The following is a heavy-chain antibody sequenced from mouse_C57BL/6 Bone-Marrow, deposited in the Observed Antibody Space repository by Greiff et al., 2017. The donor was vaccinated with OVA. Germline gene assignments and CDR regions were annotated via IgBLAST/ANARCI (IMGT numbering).Heavy chain of an antibody. V-gene: IGHV1-9*01. CDR3: ARPSAGYAMGD. CDR1: GYTFTGYW. CDR2: ILPGSGST. Sequence: QVQLQQSGAELMKPGASVKLSCKATGYTFTGYWIEWVKQRPGHGLEWIGAILPGSGSTNYNEKFKGKATFAADTSSNTAYMQHGGLTAEDSARCCCARPSAGYAMGDWGQGTSVTVAS. J-gene: IGHJ4*01. D-gene: IGHD4-1*01.